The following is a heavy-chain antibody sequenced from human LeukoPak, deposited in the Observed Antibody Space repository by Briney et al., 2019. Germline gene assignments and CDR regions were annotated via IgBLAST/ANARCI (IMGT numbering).Heavy chain of an antibody. CDR1: GFIFNDHG. CDR2: INWNGCNT. V-gene: IGHV3-20*04. J-gene: IGHJ6*03. CDR3: ARGDFYYYMDV. Sequence: PGGSLRLSCAASGFIFNDHGMIRVRQGPGKGLEWVSGINWNGCNTHYADSVKGRFTISRDNAKNSLYLQMNSLRAEDSALYYCARGDFYYYMDVWGKGTTVSVSS.